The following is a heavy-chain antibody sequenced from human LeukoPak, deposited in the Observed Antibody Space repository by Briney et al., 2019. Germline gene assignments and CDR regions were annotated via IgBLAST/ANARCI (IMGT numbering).Heavy chain of an antibody. CDR2: ISDSGGRT. D-gene: IGHD6-13*01. V-gene: IGHV3-23*01. CDR3: AKDTGASSSWSDVMPVVVNYYYYGMDV. CDR1: GITLSNYG. Sequence: HPGGSLRLSCAVSGITLSNYGMSWVRQAPGKGLEWVAGISDSGGRTNYADSVKGRFTISRDNSKNTLYLQMNSLRAEDTAVYYCAKDTGASSSWSDVMPVVVNYYYYGMDVWGQGTTVTVSS. J-gene: IGHJ6*02.